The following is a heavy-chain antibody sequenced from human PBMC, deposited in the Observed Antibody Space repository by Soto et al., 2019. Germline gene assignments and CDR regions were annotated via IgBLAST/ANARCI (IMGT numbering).Heavy chain of an antibody. CDR2: IKSKTDGGTT. CDR3: TTYYDFWSGYLYYYYGMDV. J-gene: IGHJ6*02. V-gene: IGHV3-15*07. Sequence: VQLVESGGGLVKPGGSLRLSCAASGFTFSNAWMNWVRQAPGKGLEWVGRIKSKTDGGTTDYAAPVKGRFTISRDDSKNTLYLQMNSLKTEDTAVYYCTTYYDFWSGYLYYYYGMDVWGQGTTVTVSS. CDR1: GFTFSNAW. D-gene: IGHD3-3*01.